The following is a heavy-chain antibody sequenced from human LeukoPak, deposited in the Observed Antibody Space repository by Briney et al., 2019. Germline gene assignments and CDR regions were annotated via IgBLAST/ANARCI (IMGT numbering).Heavy chain of an antibody. D-gene: IGHD1-26*01. CDR2: ISSSSSYI. V-gene: IGHV3-21*01. Sequence: GGSLRLSCAAPGFTFSSYSMNWVRQAPEKGLEWVSSISSSSSYIYYTDSVKGRFTIFRDNAKNSLYLQMNSLRAEDTAVYYCARDLWGVGDLYFDYWGQGTLVTVSS. CDR1: GFTFSSYS. J-gene: IGHJ4*02. CDR3: ARDLWGVGDLYFDY.